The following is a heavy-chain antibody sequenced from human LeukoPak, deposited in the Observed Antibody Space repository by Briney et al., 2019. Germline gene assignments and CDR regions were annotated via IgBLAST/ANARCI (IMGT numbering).Heavy chain of an antibody. V-gene: IGHV3-21*01. CDR3: ARKDGTAAGKRCPDY. J-gene: IGHJ4*02. CDR1: GFTFSSYS. CDR2: ISSSSSYI. Sequence: GGSLRLSCAASGFTFSSYSMNWVRQAPGKGLEWVSSISSSSSYIYYADSVKGRFTISRDNAKNSLYLRMNSLRAEDTAVYYCARKDGTAAGKRCPDYWGQGTLVTVSS. D-gene: IGHD6-13*01.